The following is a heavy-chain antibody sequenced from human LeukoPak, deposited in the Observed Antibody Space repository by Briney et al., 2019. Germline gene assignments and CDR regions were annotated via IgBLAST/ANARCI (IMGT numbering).Heavy chain of an antibody. J-gene: IGHJ3*02. D-gene: IGHD1-26*01. Sequence: ASVKVSCKASGYTFTSYGISWVRQAPGQGLEWMGWISAYNGNTNYAQKLQGRVTMTTDTSTSTAYMELSSLRSEDTAVYYCARAYGGSYESAEAFDIWGQGTMVTVSS. CDR1: GYTFTSYG. V-gene: IGHV1-18*01. CDR3: ARAYGGSYESAEAFDI. CDR2: ISAYNGNT.